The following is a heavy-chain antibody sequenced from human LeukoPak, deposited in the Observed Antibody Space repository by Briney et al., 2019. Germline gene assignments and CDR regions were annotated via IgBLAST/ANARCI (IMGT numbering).Heavy chain of an antibody. Sequence: PGGSLRLSCAASGFTFNAYSMNWVRQAPGKGLEWVSYISSSNSTIYYADSVKGRFTISRDNAENSLYLQMNSLRAEDTAVYYCARDSYGGWRVPAKDYWGQGTLVTVSS. V-gene: IGHV3-48*01. J-gene: IGHJ4*02. D-gene: IGHD4-17*01. CDR1: GFTFNAYS. CDR2: ISSSNSTI. CDR3: ARDSYGGWRVPAKDY.